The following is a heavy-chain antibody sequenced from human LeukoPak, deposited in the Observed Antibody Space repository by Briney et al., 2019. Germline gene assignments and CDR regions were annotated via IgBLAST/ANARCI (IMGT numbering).Heavy chain of an antibody. V-gene: IGHV4-59*01. J-gene: IGHJ6*02. CDR2: IYHSGTT. CDR3: VGDDGPGYCSGGSCYLGYYYYGMDV. CDR1: GASISSYY. Sequence: SETLSLTCTVSGASISSYYWNWIRQPPGKGLEWIGNIYHSGTTNYNPSLKRRVTMSVDASKNQFSLELSSVTAADTAVYYCVGDDGPGYCSGGSCYLGYYYYGMDVWGQGTTVTVAS. D-gene: IGHD2-15*01.